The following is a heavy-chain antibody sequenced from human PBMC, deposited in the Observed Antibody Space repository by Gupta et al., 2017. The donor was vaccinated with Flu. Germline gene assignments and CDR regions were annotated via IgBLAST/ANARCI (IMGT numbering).Heavy chain of an antibody. D-gene: IGHD3-10*01. CDR3: VRYGALGDL. CDR2: ISSNDDTR. Sequence: HLVESGGGLVQPGGSRRLSCATSGFTFSDYEMNWVRQTPEKGLAWISYISSNDDTRHYADSVKGRFTISRDNSKNLLSLQMNNLRPEDSGVYYCVRYGALGDLWGQGTMVTVSS. V-gene: IGHV3-48*03. CDR1: GFTFSDYE. J-gene: IGHJ3*01.